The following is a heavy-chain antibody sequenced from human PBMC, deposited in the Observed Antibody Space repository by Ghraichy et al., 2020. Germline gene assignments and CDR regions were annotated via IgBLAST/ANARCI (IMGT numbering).Heavy chain of an antibody. CDR1: GFTFSSYA. CDR3: AKGGMIVVVIRLDY. J-gene: IGHJ4*02. D-gene: IGHD3-22*01. V-gene: IGHV3-23*01. CDR2: ISGSGGST. Sequence: GSLRLSCAASGFTFSSYAMSWVRQAPGKGLEWVSAISGSGGSTYYADSVKGRFTISRDNSKNTLYLQMNSLRAEDTAVYYCAKGGMIVVVIRLDYWGQGTLVTVSS.